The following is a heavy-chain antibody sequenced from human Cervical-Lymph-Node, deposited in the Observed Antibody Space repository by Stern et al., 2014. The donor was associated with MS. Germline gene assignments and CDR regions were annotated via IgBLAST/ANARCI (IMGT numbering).Heavy chain of an antibody. Sequence: QVHLQQWGPGLVKPSGTLSLTCAVSGGSISSDNWWSWVRQPPGKGLEWMGEVYHSGSANYNPSLKSRVTMSVDKSKNQFSLRLTSVTAADTAVYYCARDFEFQLQCDWGQGALVTVSS. J-gene: IGHJ4*02. CDR2: VYHSGSA. V-gene: IGHV4-4*02. CDR1: GGSISSDNW. D-gene: IGHD2-2*01. CDR3: ARDFEFQLQCD.